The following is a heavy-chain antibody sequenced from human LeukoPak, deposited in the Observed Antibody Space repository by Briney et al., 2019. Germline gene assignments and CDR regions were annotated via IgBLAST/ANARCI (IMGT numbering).Heavy chain of an antibody. CDR1: GYTFTGYY. Sequence: GASVKVSCKASGYTFTGYYMHWVRQAPGQGLEWMGWINPNSGGTNYAQKLQGRVTMTRDTSISTAYMELSRLRSDDTAVYYCARSSYSGSPYYYYGMDVWGQGTTVTVSS. V-gene: IGHV1-2*02. D-gene: IGHD2-21*01. CDR2: INPNSGGT. CDR3: ARSSYSGSPYYYYGMDV. J-gene: IGHJ6*02.